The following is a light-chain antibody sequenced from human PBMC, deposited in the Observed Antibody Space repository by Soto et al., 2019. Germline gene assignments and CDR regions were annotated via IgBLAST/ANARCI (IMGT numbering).Light chain of an antibody. CDR3: ETWDSNTHV. CDR2: LEGSGTY. V-gene: IGLV4-60*03. Sequence: QLVLTQSSSASASLGSSVKLTCTLSSGHSSYIIAWHQQQPGKAPRYLMRLEGSGTYNKGSGVPDRFSGSISGADRYLTISNLQSEDEADYYCETWDSNTHVFGGGTQLTVL. J-gene: IGLJ7*01. CDR1: SGHSSYI.